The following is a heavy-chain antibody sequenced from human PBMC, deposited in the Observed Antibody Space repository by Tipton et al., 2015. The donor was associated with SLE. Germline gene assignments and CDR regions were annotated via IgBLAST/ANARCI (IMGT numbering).Heavy chain of an antibody. V-gene: IGHV4-34*01. CDR1: GGSFSVYY. CDR3: ARGSRWFDDFWSGYPLGNWFDP. CDR2: INHSGST. D-gene: IGHD3-3*01. J-gene: IGHJ5*02. Sequence: TLSLTCAVYGGSFSVYYWSWIRQTPGKGLEWIGEINHSGSTNYNPSLKSRVTLSVDTSKSHFSLKLTSVTAADTAIYYCARGSRWFDDFWSGYPLGNWFDPWGQGTLVTVSS.